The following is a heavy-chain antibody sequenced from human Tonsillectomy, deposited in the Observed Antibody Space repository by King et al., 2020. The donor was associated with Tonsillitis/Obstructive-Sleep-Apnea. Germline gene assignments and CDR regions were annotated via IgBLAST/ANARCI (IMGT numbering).Heavy chain of an antibody. Sequence: VQLVQSGAEVKKPGSSVKVSCKASGGTFSSYSISWVRQAPGQGLEWMGGIIPIFGTANYAQKFQGRVTITADESTSTAYMELSSLRSEDTAVYYCARRLSYSSGWPYFDYWGQGTLVTVSS. V-gene: IGHV1-69*12. D-gene: IGHD6-19*01. CDR1: GGTFSSYS. J-gene: IGHJ4*02. CDR3: ARRLSYSSGWPYFDY. CDR2: IIPIFGTA.